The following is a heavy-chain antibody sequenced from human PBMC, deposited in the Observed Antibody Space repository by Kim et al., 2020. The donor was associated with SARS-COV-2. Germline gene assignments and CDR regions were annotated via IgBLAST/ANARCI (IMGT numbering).Heavy chain of an antibody. V-gene: IGHV4-34*01. Sequence: SETLSLTCAVYGGSFSAYYWSWIRQPPGKGLEWIGEINHSGSTNYNPSLKSRVTISVDTSKNQFSLKLNFVTAADTAMYYCARGAGGFRSWPFDYWGQETLVTVSS. D-gene: IGHD1-26*01. J-gene: IGHJ4*02. CDR2: INHSGST. CDR1: GGSFSAYY. CDR3: ARGAGGFRSWPFDY.